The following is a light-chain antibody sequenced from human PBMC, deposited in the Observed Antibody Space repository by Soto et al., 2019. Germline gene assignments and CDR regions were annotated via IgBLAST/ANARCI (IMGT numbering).Light chain of an antibody. CDR1: ESVSTY. CDR3: QQRSKWPIT. V-gene: IGKV3-11*01. Sequence: DIALTQSPATLSLSPGERAALSCLATESVSTYLAWYQQKPGRAPRLLIYDASKRATGIPARFCGSGSGTGFTLTISSLEPEDFAVYYCQQRSKWPITFGQGTRLEIK. J-gene: IGKJ5*01. CDR2: DAS.